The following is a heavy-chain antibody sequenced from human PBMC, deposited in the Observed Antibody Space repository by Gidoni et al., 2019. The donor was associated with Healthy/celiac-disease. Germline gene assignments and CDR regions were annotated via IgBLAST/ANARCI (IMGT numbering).Heavy chain of an antibody. CDR1: GGSISSYY. D-gene: IGHD2-15*01. CDR3: ASSPGYCSGGSCYLDAFDI. CDR2: IYYSGST. V-gene: IGHV4-59*01. Sequence: QVQLQESGPGLVKPSETLSLTCTVSGGSISSYYWSWIRQPPGKGLEWIGYIYYSGSTNYNPSLKSRVTISVDTSKNQFSLKLSSVTAADTAVYYCASSPGYCSGGSCYLDAFDIWGQGTMVTVSS. J-gene: IGHJ3*02.